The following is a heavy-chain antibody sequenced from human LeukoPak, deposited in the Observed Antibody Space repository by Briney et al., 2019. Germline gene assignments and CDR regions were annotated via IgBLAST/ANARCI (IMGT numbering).Heavy chain of an antibody. CDR3: VRTTNGPEH. V-gene: IGHV3-74*01. CDR2: VSGDGRTT. Sequence: GGSLRLSCAASGFTFTSHLIHWVRQPPGKGLVWVSRVSGDGRTTNYADSVKGRFTISRDNAKDTVYLQMDSLRVEDTAVYYCVRTTNGPEHWGQGTLVTVSS. D-gene: IGHD2-8*01. CDR1: GFTFTSHL. J-gene: IGHJ1*01.